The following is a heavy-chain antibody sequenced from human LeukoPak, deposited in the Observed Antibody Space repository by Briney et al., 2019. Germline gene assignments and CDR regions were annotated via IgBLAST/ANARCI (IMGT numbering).Heavy chain of an antibody. CDR1: GFTFSNYW. J-gene: IGHJ4*02. CDR2: VKPDGSDK. V-gene: IGHV3-7*05. Sequence: GGSLILSCAASGFTFSNYWMDWFRQARGKGLEWVANVKPDGSDKYYADSVKGRFTISRDNAKNSLFLQMNSLRAEDTAVYYCARDLDCWGQGTLVTASS. CDR3: ARDLDC.